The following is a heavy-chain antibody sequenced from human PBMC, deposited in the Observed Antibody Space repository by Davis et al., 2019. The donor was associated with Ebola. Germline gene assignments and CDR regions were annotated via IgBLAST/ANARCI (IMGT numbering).Heavy chain of an antibody. V-gene: IGHV1-69*13. CDR3: TGDINGGNSG. Sequence: AASVKVSCKASGGTFSSYAISWVRQAPGQGLEWMGGITPIFGTANYAQKFQERVTITADESTSTAYMELSSLRSEDTAVYYCTGDINGGNSGWGQGTLVTVSS. CDR2: ITPIFGTA. CDR1: GGTFSSYA. D-gene: IGHD4-23*01. J-gene: IGHJ4*02.